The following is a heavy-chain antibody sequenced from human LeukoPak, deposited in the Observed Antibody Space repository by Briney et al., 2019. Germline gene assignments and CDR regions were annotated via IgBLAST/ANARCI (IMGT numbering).Heavy chain of an antibody. V-gene: IGHV1-18*01. CDR3: ARGGSRSRRGDDAFDI. Sequence: VSVKVSCKASGYTFTNYAMNWVRQAPGQGLEWMGWISAYNGNTELAQKFQGRVTLATDASTSTAYVELRSLTSDDTAVYFCARGGSRSRRGDDAFDIWGQGTMVTVSS. CDR1: GYTFTNYA. CDR2: ISAYNGNT. D-gene: IGHD3-10*01. J-gene: IGHJ3*02.